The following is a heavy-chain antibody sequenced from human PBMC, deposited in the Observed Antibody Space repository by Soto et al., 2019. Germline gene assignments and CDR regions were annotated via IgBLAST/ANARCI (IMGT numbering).Heavy chain of an antibody. Sequence: QVQLQQSGPGLVKPSQTLSLTCAISGDSVSSNSAAWSWIRQSPSRGLEWLGRTYYRSKWYNNYAVSVKSLITIIPDSSKNQCTLQLNSVTQGDTAVYYWERDLLGDGYNDYWGQGTLGTVSS. CDR2: TYYRSKWYN. D-gene: IGHD5-12*01. CDR3: ERDLLGDGYNDY. J-gene: IGHJ4*02. V-gene: IGHV6-1*01. CDR1: GDSVSSNSAA.